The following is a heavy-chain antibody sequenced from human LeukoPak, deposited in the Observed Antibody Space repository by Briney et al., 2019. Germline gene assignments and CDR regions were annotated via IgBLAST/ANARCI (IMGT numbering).Heavy chain of an antibody. Sequence: PSETLSLTCTVSGGSISSSSYYWGWIRQPPGKGLEWIGSIYYSGSTYYNPSLKSRVTISVDTSKNQFSLKLSSVTAADTAVYYCARELAEQQLGFDYWGQGTLVTVSS. J-gene: IGHJ4*02. CDR3: ARELAEQQLGFDY. V-gene: IGHV4-39*07. CDR2: IYYSGST. D-gene: IGHD6-13*01. CDR1: GGSISSSSYY.